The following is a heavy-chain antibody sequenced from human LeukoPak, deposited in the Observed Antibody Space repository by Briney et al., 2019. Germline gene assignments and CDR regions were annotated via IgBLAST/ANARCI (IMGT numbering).Heavy chain of an antibody. CDR1: GGSISSSSYY. D-gene: IGHD2-15*01. J-gene: IGHJ4*02. CDR3: ARQFRGNWDY. V-gene: IGHV4-61*05. CDR2: IYYSGST. Sequence: SETLSLTCTVSGGSISSSSYYWGWIRQPPGKGLEWIGYIYYSGSTNYNPSLKSRVTISVDTSKNQFSLKLSSVTAADTAVYCCARQFRGNWDYWGQGTLVTVSS.